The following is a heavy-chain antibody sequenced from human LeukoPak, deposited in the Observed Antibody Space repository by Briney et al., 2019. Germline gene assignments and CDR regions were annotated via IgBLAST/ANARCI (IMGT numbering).Heavy chain of an antibody. CDR1: GGSISSYY. CDR3: AGLAYYYGMDV. Sequence: SETLSLTCTVSGGSISSYYWSWVRQPAGKGLEWIGRIYTSGSTNYNPSLKSRVTMSVDTSKNQFSLKLSSVTAADTAVYYCAGLAYYYGMDVWGQGTTVTVSS. J-gene: IGHJ6*02. CDR2: IYTSGST. V-gene: IGHV4-4*07.